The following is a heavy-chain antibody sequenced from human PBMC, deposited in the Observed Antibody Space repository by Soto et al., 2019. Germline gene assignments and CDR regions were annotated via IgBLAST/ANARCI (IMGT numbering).Heavy chain of an antibody. V-gene: IGHV1-18*01. CDR3: ARDQPQYYYDSSGYFDY. CDR2: ISAYNGNT. CDR1: GYTFTSFG. D-gene: IGHD3-22*01. J-gene: IGHJ4*02. Sequence: QVQLVQSGAEVKKPGASVKVSCKASGYTFTSFGISWVRQAPGQGLVWMGWISAYNGNTNYAQKPEGRVNMTTATSTRTAYMELRRLRSDDTAVYYCARDQPQYYYDSSGYFDYWGQGTLVTVSS.